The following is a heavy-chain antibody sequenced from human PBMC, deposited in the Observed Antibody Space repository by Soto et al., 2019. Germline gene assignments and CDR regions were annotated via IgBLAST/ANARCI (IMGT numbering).Heavy chain of an antibody. D-gene: IGHD3-10*01. CDR1: GGSISSGGYS. CDR2: IYHSGST. J-gene: IGHJ6*02. V-gene: IGHV4-30-2*01. CDR3: ARAGLHDGSGAPYYYGMDV. Sequence: QLQLQESGSGLVKPSQTLSLTCAVSGGSISSGGYSWSWIRQPPGRGLEWIGYIYHSGSTYYNPSLKSRVTISVDRSKNQFSLKLSSVTAADTAVYYCARAGLHDGSGAPYYYGMDVWGQGTTVTVSS.